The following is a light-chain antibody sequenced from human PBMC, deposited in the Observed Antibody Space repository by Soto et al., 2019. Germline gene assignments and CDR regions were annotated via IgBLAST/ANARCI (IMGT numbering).Light chain of an antibody. CDR2: DVS. CDR3: CSSAVSYTSV. Sequence: QSVLTQPRSVSGSPGQSVTISCTGTSSDVGGDNYVSWYQQHTGKAPKLMIYDVSKRPSGVPDRFSGSKSANTASLNISGLQAEDEAEYYCCSSAVSYTSVFCGGTKLTVL. V-gene: IGLV2-11*01. CDR1: SSDVGGDNY. J-gene: IGLJ3*02.